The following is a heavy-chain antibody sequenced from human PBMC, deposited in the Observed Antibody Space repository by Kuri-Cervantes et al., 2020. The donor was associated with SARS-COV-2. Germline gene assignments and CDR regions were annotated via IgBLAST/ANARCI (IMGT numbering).Heavy chain of an antibody. J-gene: IGHJ6*03. V-gene: IGHV4-38-2*02. CDR2: IYHSGST. D-gene: IGHD3-22*01. CDR1: GYSISSGYY. Sequence: SETLSLTCTVSGYSISSGYYWGWIRQPPGKGLEWIGSIYHSGSTYYNPPLKSRVHISVDTSKNKFSLKLSPVTAADTAVYYCARLLYDSSGDGVGEKYNYYMDVWGKGTTVTVSS. CDR3: ARLLYDSSGDGVGEKYNYYMDV.